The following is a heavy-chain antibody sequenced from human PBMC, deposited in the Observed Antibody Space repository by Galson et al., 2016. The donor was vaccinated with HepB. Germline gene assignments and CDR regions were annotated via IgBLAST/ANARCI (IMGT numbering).Heavy chain of an antibody. Sequence: SLRLSCAASGFDLRTYTMHWVRQAPGKGLEWVAFIAHDDSNKYHADYVKGRFTISTDNSRNTLYIQMNSLRVDDTAVYYCARGPQWLLLGFLDCWGQGTLVAVSS. CDR1: GFDLRTYT. V-gene: IGHV3-30-3*01. D-gene: IGHD6-19*01. CDR3: ARGPQWLLLGFLDC. CDR2: IAHDDSNK. J-gene: IGHJ4*02.